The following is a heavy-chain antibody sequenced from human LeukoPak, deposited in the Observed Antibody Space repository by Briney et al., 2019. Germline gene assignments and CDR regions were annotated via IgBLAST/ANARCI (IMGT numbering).Heavy chain of an antibody. Sequence: SETLSLTCTVSGGSMSSYYWSWIGLPPGKGLEWIGYIYYNGSTNYNPSLKSRVTISVDMSKNQFSLKLSSVTAADTAVYYCARESGYCSSTSCYMNAFDIWGQGTMVTVSS. V-gene: IGHV4-59*01. D-gene: IGHD2-2*02. CDR1: GGSMSSYY. J-gene: IGHJ3*02. CDR3: ARESGYCSSTSCYMNAFDI. CDR2: IYYNGST.